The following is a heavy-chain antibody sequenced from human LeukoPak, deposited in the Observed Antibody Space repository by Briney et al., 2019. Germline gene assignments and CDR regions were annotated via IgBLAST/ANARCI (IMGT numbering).Heavy chain of an antibody. J-gene: IGHJ5*02. Sequence: ASVKVSCKASGYTFTGYYMHWVRQAPGQGLEWMGRINPNSGGTNYAQKFQGRVTMTRDTSISTAYMELSRLRSDDTAVYYCALLWFGEEINWFDPWGQGTLVTVYS. V-gene: IGHV1-2*06. CDR1: GYTFTGYY. CDR2: INPNSGGT. CDR3: ALLWFGEEINWFDP. D-gene: IGHD3-10*01.